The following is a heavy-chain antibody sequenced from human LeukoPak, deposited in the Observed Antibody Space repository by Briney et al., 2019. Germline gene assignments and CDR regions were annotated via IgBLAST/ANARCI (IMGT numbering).Heavy chain of an antibody. CDR3: ARDKGGYYKRPFDY. CDR2: ISSSSSYI. D-gene: IGHD3-22*01. V-gene: IGHV3-21*01. J-gene: IGHJ4*02. CDR1: GFTFSSYS. Sequence: PGGSLRLSCAASGFTFSSYSMNWVRQAPGKGLEWVSSISSSSSYIYYADSVKGRFTISRDNAKNSLYLQMNSLRAEDTAVYYCARDKGGYYKRPFDYWGQGTLVTVSS.